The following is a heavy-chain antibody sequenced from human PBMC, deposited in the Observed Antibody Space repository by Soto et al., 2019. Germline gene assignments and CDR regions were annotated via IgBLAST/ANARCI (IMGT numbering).Heavy chain of an antibody. CDR2: IYYSGST. D-gene: IGHD5-12*01. CDR1: GGSISSYY. V-gene: IGHV4-59*12. J-gene: IGHJ3*02. Sequence: SETLSLTCTVSGGSISSYYWSWIRQPPGKGLEWIGYIYYSGSTNYNPSLKSRVTISVDTSKNQLSLKLSSVTAAGTAVYYCTGASTWHPGAFDIWGQGTTVTVSS. CDR3: TGASTWHPGAFDI.